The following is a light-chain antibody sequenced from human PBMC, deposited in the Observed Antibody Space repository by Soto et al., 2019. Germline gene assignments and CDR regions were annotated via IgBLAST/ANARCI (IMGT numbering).Light chain of an antibody. CDR1: QSISGK. V-gene: IGKV3-15*01. Sequence: MTQSQAIQSVSPGIRATISCRASQSISGKLAWYQHRPGQAPRLLIYDASIRATGIPARFSGSVSGAVFTLNISCLVSEDFALCYCQQYNIGPAWTFGQGTKVDIK. CDR2: DAS. J-gene: IGKJ1*01. CDR3: QQYNIGPAWT.